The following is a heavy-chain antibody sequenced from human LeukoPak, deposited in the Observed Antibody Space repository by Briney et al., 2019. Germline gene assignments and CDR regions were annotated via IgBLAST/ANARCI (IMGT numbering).Heavy chain of an antibody. CDR1: GFTFSHFG. J-gene: IGHJ4*02. CDR3: ARHETGPYFDY. V-gene: IGHV3-30*12. CDR2: IAYDGSSK. D-gene: IGHD1-1*01. Sequence: GGSLRLSCAAAGFTFSHFGMHWVRQAPGKGLEWVAFIAYDGSSKYYADFLKGRITISRDNAKNSLYLQMNSLRAEDTALYYCARHETGPYFDYWGQGTLVTVSS.